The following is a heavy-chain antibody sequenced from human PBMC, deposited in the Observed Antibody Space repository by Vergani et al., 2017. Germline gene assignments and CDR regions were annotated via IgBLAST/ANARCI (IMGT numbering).Heavy chain of an antibody. D-gene: IGHD1-26*01. Sequence: EVQLLESGGGLVQPGGSLRLSCAASGFTFSSYAMSWVRQAPGKGLEWVSAISGSGGSTYYGDSVKGRFTISRDNSKNTLYLQMNSLRAEDTAVYYCARYRGNYDYFDSWGQGTLVTVSP. V-gene: IGHV3-23*01. CDR2: ISGSGGST. J-gene: IGHJ4*02. CDR1: GFTFSSYA. CDR3: ARYRGNYDYFDS.